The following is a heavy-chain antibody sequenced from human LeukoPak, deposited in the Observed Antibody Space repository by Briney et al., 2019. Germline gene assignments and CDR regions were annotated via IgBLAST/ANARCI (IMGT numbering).Heavy chain of an antibody. CDR3: AELGITMIGGV. J-gene: IGHJ6*04. V-gene: IGHV3-48*03. CDR2: ISSSGSTI. Sequence: GGSLRLSCAASGFTFSSYEMNWVRQAPGKGLEWVSYISSSGSTIYYADSVKGRLTISRDNAKNSLYLQMNSLRAEDTAVYYCAELGITMIGGVWGKGTTVTISS. CDR1: GFTFSSYE. D-gene: IGHD3-10*02.